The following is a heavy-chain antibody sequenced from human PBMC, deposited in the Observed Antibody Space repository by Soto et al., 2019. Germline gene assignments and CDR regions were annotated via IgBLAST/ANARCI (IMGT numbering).Heavy chain of an antibody. V-gene: IGHV3-53*01. J-gene: IGHJ4*02. Sequence: PGGSLRLSCAASGVTVGGILMSWVRQAPGKGLEWVSVIYPAGNTYYADSVKGRFTISRDSSKNTLFLQMNSLSAADTAMYYCARDPDSSGLHYWGQGTLVTVSS. CDR2: IYPAGNT. CDR3: ARDPDSSGLHY. CDR1: GVTVGGIL. D-gene: IGHD6-19*01.